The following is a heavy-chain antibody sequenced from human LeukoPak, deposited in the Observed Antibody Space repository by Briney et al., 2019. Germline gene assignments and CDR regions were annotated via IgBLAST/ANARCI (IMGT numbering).Heavy chain of an antibody. Sequence: SGTLSLTCAVSGGSISSSNWWSWVRQPPGKGLEWIGEIYHSGSTNYNPSLKSRVTISVDKSKNQFSLKLSSVTAADTAVYYCARGGYYDYVWGSYRQYYFDYWGQGTLVTVSS. CDR1: GGSISSSNW. J-gene: IGHJ4*02. D-gene: IGHD3-16*02. CDR3: ARGGYYDYVWGSYRQYYFDY. CDR2: IYHSGST. V-gene: IGHV4-4*02.